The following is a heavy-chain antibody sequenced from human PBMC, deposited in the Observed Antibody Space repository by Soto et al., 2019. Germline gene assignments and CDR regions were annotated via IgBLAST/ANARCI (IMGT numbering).Heavy chain of an antibody. D-gene: IGHD5-12*01. J-gene: IGHJ3*02. V-gene: IGHV1-69*02. CDR2: IIPILGIA. CDR3: AVEYSGYGNLFDI. Sequence: QVQLVQSGAEVKKPGSSVKVSCKASGGTFSSYTISWVRQAPGQGLEWMGRIIPILGIANYAQKFQGRVTITADKSTSTAYMGRSSLRSEDTAVYYCAVEYSGYGNLFDIWGQGTMVTVSS. CDR1: GGTFSSYT.